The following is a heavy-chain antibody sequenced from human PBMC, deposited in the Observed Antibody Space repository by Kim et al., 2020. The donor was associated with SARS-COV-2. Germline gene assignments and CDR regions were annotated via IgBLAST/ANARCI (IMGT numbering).Heavy chain of an antibody. D-gene: IGHD2-8*02. CDR3: ARVVSTEVMGVTVGNWLDP. V-gene: IGHV1-3*01. CDR2: IKVANGLT. J-gene: IGHJ5*02. CDR1: KYGFTSYT. Sequence: ASVKVSCKTSKYGFTSYTIHWLRQAPGQSLEWMGSIKVANGLTEYSEELQDRVTFITDISAGTSYMELSSLRFEDTAVYFCARVVSTEVMGVTVGNWLDPWGQGTLVSVSS.